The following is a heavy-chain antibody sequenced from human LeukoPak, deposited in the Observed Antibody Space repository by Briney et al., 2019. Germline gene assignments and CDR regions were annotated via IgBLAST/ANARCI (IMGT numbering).Heavy chain of an antibody. CDR1: GFTFSSYQ. D-gene: IGHD2-15*01. CDR3: ARRYCSGGTCNPLDY. V-gene: IGHV3-48*03. J-gene: IGHJ4*02. Sequence: PVGSLRLSCEASGFTFSSYQMNWVRQAPGKGLEWVSYISSSGSTIYYAESVKGRFTISGDNAKNSLYLQMNSLRAEDTAVYYCARRYCSGGTCNPLDYWGQGTLVTAS. CDR2: ISSSGSTI.